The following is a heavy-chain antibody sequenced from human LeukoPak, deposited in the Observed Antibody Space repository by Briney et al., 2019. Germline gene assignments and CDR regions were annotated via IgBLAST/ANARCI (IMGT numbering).Heavy chain of an antibody. D-gene: IGHD5-12*01. CDR2: LQDSGST. Sequence: SQTLSLTCTVSGGSISSSTYSWGWIRQPPGKGLEWIGSLQDSGSTYYNPSLKSRVIISVDTSKNQFSLKLSSVTASDTAVYYCARRHYSGYDVFDYWGQGTLVTVSS. V-gene: IGHV4-39*01. CDR1: GGSISSSTYS. J-gene: IGHJ4*02. CDR3: ARRHYSGYDVFDY.